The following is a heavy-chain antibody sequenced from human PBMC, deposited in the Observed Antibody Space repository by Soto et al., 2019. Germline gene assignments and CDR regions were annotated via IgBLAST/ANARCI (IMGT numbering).Heavy chain of an antibody. V-gene: IGHV3-74*03. J-gene: IGHJ4*02. D-gene: IGHD3-16*01. CDR3: ARDRDGNVWLEEFDY. Sequence: EVQLVESGGGLVQPGGSLRLSCAASGFTFSSYWMHWVRQAPGKGLVWVSRINSDGTSTKYADSVKGRFTISRDNPKNTLYLQMDSLSAEDTAVYYCARDRDGNVWLEEFDYWGQGSLVTVSS. CDR2: INSDGTST. CDR1: GFTFSSYW.